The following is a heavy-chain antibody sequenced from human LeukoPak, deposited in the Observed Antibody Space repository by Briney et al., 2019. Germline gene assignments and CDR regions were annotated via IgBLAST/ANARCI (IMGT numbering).Heavy chain of an antibody. CDR3: ARASGAFDY. CDR1: GGSISSSY. CDR2: IYYSGIT. V-gene: IGHV4-59*01. Sequence: PSETLSLTCTVSGGSISSSYRSWIRQPPGKGLEWIGYIYYSGITNHNPSLKSRVTISLDTSKNQFSLKLNSVTAADTAVYYCARASGAFDYWGQGALVTVSS. J-gene: IGHJ4*02.